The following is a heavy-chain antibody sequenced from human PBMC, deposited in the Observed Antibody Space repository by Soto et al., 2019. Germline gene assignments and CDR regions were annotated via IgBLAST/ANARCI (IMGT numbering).Heavy chain of an antibody. Sequence: SEAFCLRWSGSGGFLRRGDKDGWGLRLGAGKGLEWIGYIYYSGSTHYNPSLKSRVTISVDTSKNQFSLKLSSVTAADTAVYYCARGVEMATIMTGYGYYYGMDVWGQGTTVT. J-gene: IGHJ6*02. V-gene: IGHV4-30-4*01. D-gene: IGHD5-12*01. CDR2: IYYSGST. CDR1: GGFLRRGDKD. CDR3: ARGVEMATIMTGYGYYYGMDV.